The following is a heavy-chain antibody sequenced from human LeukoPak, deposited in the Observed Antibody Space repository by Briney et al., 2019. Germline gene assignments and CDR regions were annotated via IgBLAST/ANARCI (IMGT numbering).Heavy chain of an antibody. D-gene: IGHD6-13*01. J-gene: IGHJ4*02. CDR1: GYTFTSYY. CDR2: INPSGGST. Sequence: ASVTVSCTASGYTFTSYYMHWVRQAPGQGLEWMGIINPSGGSTSYAQKFQGRVTMTRDTSTSTVYMELSSLRSEDTAVYYCARDQSGAAGNYWGQGTLVTVSS. CDR3: ARDQSGAAGNY. V-gene: IGHV1-46*01.